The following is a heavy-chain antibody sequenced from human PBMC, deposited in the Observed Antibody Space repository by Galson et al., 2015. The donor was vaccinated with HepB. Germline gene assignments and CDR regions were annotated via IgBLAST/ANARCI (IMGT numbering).Heavy chain of an antibody. CDR2: IKQDGSEK. CDR3: AREGKYQLLGWFDP. J-gene: IGHJ5*02. D-gene: IGHD2-2*01. CDR1: GFTFSSYW. V-gene: IGHV3-7*03. Sequence: SLRLSCAASGFTFSSYWMSWVRQAPGKGLEWVANIKQDGSEKYYVDSVKGRFTISRDNAKNSLYLQMNSLRAEDTAVYYCAREGKYQLLGWFDPWGQGTLVTVSS.